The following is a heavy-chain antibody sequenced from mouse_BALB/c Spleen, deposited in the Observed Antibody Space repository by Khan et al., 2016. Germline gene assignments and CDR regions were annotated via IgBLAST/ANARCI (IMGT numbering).Heavy chain of an antibody. CDR3: ARFYYGYIIDH. CDR2: VNPYTGSP. CDR1: GYTFTNYG. J-gene: IGHJ2*01. V-gene: IGHV9-3-1*01. Sequence: QIQLVQSGPELKKRGETVLISCKASGYTFTNYGMIWVMQAPVKGFRCRGSVNPYTGSPTYADVLRGRFVMCLDSYASNVSLHLKHLKDEDTATYFCARFYYGYIIDHWGKGTTFTVSS. D-gene: IGHD2-2*01.